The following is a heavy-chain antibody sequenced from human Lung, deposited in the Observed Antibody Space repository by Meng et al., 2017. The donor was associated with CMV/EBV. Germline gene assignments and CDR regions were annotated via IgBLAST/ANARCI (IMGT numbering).Heavy chain of an antibody. Sequence: SVXVSXXASGGTFSTYVFSWVRQAPGQGLEWLGGIIPMFGTTNYAQKFQGRLTIKADDSTRTAYMDLSSLTSEDTAVYYCARHAEDYYDSRDFSPYAHWGPRTXVPVAS. CDR1: GGTFSTYV. V-gene: IGHV1-69*13. CDR3: ARHAEDYYDSRDFSPYAH. D-gene: IGHD3-22*01. J-gene: IGHJ4*02. CDR2: IIPMFGTT.